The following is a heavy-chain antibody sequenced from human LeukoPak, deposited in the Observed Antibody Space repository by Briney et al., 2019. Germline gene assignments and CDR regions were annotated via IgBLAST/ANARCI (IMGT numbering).Heavy chain of an antibody. CDR2: IYSGGST. J-gene: IGHJ3*02. Sequence: GGSLRLSCAASGFTVSSNYMSWVRQAPGKGLEWVSVIYSGGSTYYADSVKGRFTISRDNSKNTLYLQMNSLRAEDTAVYYCARERPSGDRSPFDIWGQGTMVTVSS. CDR3: ARERPSGDRSPFDI. D-gene: IGHD3-10*01. V-gene: IGHV3-66*01. CDR1: GFTVSSNY.